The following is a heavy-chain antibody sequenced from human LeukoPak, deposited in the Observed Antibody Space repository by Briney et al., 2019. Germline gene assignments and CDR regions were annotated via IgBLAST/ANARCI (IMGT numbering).Heavy chain of an antibody. J-gene: IGHJ6*03. CDR1: GGTFSSYA. Sequence: ASVKVSCKASGGTFSSYAISWVRQAPGQGLEWMGRIIPIFGTANYAQKFQGRVTITTDESTSTAYMELSRLRSEDTAVYYCARGMGAPYYYYYYMDVWGTGTTVTVSS. CDR2: IIPIFGTA. CDR3: ARGMGAPYYYYYYMDV. V-gene: IGHV1-69*05. D-gene: IGHD1-26*01.